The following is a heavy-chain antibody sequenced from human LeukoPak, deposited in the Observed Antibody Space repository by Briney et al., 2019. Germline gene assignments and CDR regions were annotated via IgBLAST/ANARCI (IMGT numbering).Heavy chain of an antibody. CDR2: ISYDGSNK. Sequence: GGSLRLSCAASGFTFSSYAMHWVRQAPGKGLEWVAVISYDGSNKYYADSMKGRFTISRDNSKNTLHLQMNSLRAEDTAVYYCARDGGYENTYYLDYWGQGTLVTVSS. D-gene: IGHD5-12*01. J-gene: IGHJ4*02. V-gene: IGHV3-30*04. CDR1: GFTFSSYA. CDR3: ARDGGYENTYYLDY.